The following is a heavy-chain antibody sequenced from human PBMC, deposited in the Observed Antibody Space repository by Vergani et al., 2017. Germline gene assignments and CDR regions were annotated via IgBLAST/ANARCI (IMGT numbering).Heavy chain of an antibody. D-gene: IGHD2-2*01. CDR2: IYMNGNT. Sequence: QVQLQESGPGLVKPSETLSLTCTVSGGSISSYYWSWIRQPAGKGLEWIGRIYMNGNTNYNPSLKSRVAVSVDTSKNQFSLKLTSVTAADTAIYYCARMTHCSGTTCRGAFDLGGQGTMVTVSA. CDR1: GGSISSYY. V-gene: IGHV4-4*07. CDR3: ARMTHCSGTTCRGAFDL. J-gene: IGHJ3*01.